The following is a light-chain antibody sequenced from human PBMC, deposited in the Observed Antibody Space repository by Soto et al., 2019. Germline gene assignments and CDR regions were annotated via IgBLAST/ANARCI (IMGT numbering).Light chain of an antibody. CDR3: QQSNDSFPT. V-gene: IGKV1-5*03. CDR2: KAS. Sequence: DIQMTQSPSTLSASVGDRVTISCRASQNINTWLAWYKQQPGKAPQLLIYKASSLESGVPSRFSGSGSGTDFTLTISSLRPDDFVTFYCQQSNDSFPTFGQGTKVEIK. CDR1: QNINTW. J-gene: IGKJ1*01.